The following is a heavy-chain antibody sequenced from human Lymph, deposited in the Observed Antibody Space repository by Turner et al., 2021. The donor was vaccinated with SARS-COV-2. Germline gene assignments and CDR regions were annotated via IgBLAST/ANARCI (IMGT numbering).Heavy chain of an antibody. V-gene: IGHV1-69*01. J-gene: IGHJ4*02. Sequence: VQLVQSEAEVKKPGSSLKVPCKASGGTVSSCDLSWVRQAPGQGLEWMGGIIPIFGTANDAQKFRGRVTITADEYTNTAYMELSSLKSEDTAVFYCARNLGYDNSGYYYDYWGQGTLVTVSS. CDR3: ARNLGYDNSGYYYDY. CDR1: GGTVSSCD. D-gene: IGHD3-22*01. CDR2: IIPIFGTA.